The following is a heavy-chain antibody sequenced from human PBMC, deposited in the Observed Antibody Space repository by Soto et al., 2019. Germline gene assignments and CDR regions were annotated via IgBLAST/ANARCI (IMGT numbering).Heavy chain of an antibody. V-gene: IGHV1-69*13. D-gene: IGHD3-3*01. CDR2: IIPIFGTA. Sequence: VKVSCKASGGTFSSYAISWVRQAPGQGVEWMGGIIPIFGTANYAQKFQGRVTITADESTSTAYMELSSLRSEDTAVYYCARDRRGGITIFGVVSPPYYYYGMDVWGQGTTVTVSS. J-gene: IGHJ6*02. CDR1: GGTFSSYA. CDR3: ARDRRGGITIFGVVSPPYYYYGMDV.